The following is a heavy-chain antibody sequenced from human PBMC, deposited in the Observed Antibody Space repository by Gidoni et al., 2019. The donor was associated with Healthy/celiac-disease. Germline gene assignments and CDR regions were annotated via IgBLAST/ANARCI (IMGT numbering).Heavy chain of an antibody. CDR3: ARVTGWELLLGGGFDY. D-gene: IGHD1-26*01. CDR1: GYTCTSYG. J-gene: IGHJ4*02. Sequence: QVQLVQSGDEVKKPGATVKVSCKESGYTCTSYGISWVRQAPGQGLEWMGWISAYNGNTNYAQKLQGRVTMTTDTSTSTAYMELRSLRSDDTAVYYCARVTGWELLLGGGFDYWGQGTLVTVSS. V-gene: IGHV1-18*01. CDR2: ISAYNGNT.